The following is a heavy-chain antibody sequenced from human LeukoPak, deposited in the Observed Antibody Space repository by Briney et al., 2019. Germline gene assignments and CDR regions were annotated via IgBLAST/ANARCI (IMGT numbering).Heavy chain of an antibody. CDR2: INAGNGNT. J-gene: IGHJ4*02. V-gene: IGHV1-3*01. D-gene: IGHD5-12*01. CDR1: GYTFTSYA. Sequence: ASVKVSCKASGYTFTSYAMHWVRQAPGQRLEWMGWINAGNGNTKYSQKFQGRVTITRDTSASTAYMELSSLRSEDTAVYYCARVDIVATISGGFDYWGQGTLVTVSS. CDR3: ARVDIVATISGGFDY.